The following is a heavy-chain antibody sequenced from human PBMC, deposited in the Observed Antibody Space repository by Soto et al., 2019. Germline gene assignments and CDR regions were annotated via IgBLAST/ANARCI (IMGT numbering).Heavy chain of an antibody. CDR2: IYYSGST. Sequence: PSETLSLTCTVSGGSISSYYWSWIRQPPGKGLEWIGYIYYSGSTNYNPSLKSRVTISVDTSKNQFSLKLSSVTAADTAVYYCARDFPPTGTTAGFDYWGQGTLVTVSS. J-gene: IGHJ4*02. CDR1: GGSISSYY. CDR3: ARDFPPTGTTAGFDY. V-gene: IGHV4-59*12. D-gene: IGHD1-7*01.